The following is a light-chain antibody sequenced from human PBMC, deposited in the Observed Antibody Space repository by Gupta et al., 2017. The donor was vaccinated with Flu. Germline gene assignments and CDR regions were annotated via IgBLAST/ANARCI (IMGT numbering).Light chain of an antibody. CDR1: SNNVGYQG. V-gene: IGLV10-54*04. J-gene: IGLJ3*02. CDR2: RNN. Sequence: TATITCTGNSNNVGYQGAAWLHQHPAHPPNLLSYRNNNRPSRISERFSASRSGTTASLTITGLQPEDEADYYCSAWDTSRNAWVFGGGTKLTVL. CDR3: SAWDTSRNAWV.